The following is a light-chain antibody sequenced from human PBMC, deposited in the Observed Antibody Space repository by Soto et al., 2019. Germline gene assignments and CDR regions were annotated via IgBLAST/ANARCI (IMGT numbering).Light chain of an antibody. CDR1: KSISSY. V-gene: IGKV1-39*01. Sequence: DIQMTQSPSSLYASVGDRVTITCRASKSISSYLNWYQQKPGKAPKLLIYAASRLQSGVPSKFRGSRSETDFSLYMSRQQPEDVATYYCQQSYSTPFTFGPGTKVDIK. CDR3: QQSYSTPFT. CDR2: AAS. J-gene: IGKJ3*01.